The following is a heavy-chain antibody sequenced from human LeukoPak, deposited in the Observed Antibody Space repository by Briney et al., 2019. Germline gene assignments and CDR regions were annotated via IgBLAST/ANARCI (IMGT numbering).Heavy chain of an antibody. Sequence: SETLSLTCTVSGGSISSYYWSWIRQPPGKGLEWIGYIYYSGSTNYNPSLKSRVTISVDTSKNQFSLKLSSVTAADTAVYYCARVKVLGLITMVRGVISPLFDYWGQGTLVTVSS. CDR3: ARVKVLGLITMVRGVISPLFDY. CDR2: IYYSGST. J-gene: IGHJ4*02. CDR1: GGSISSYY. D-gene: IGHD3-10*01. V-gene: IGHV4-59*01.